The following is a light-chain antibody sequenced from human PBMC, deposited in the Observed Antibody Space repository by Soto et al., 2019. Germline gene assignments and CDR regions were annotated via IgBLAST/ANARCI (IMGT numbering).Light chain of an antibody. Sequence: IVLTQSPGTLSLSPGERATHSCRASQTGSNSYLAWYQQKSGQAPRLLIYGVSTRATGIPDRFSGSGSGTEFALTISRPEPEDFAVYLCQLFGYPQWTFGPGTKVEIK. V-gene: IGKV3-20*01. CDR2: GVS. CDR1: QTGSNSY. J-gene: IGKJ1*01. CDR3: QLFGYPQWT.